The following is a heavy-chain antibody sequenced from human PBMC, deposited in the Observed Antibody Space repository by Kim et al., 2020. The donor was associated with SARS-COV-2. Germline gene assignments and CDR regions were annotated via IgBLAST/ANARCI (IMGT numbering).Heavy chain of an antibody. CDR3: AKDSYDADFFYYFDY. J-gene: IGHJ4*02. CDR2: ISYDGSNK. V-gene: IGHV3-30*18. D-gene: IGHD5-12*01. Sequence: GGSLRLSCAASGFTFSSYGMHWVRQAPGKGLEWVAVISYDGSNKYYADSVKGRFTISRDNSKNTLYLQMNSLRAEDTAVYYCAKDSYDADFFYYFDYWGQGTLVTVSS. CDR1: GFTFSSYG.